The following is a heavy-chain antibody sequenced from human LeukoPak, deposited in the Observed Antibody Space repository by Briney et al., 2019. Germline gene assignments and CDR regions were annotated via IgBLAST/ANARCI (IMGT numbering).Heavy chain of an antibody. CDR1: GFTFSSYS. D-gene: IGHD2-2*01. CDR2: ISSSSSTI. J-gene: IGHJ4*02. V-gene: IGHV3-48*01. CDR3: ARDGYVVPAAIDY. Sequence: QPGGSLRLSCAASGFTFSSYSMNWVRQAPGKGLEWVSYISSSSSTIYYADSVKGRFTISRDNAKNSLYLQMNSLRAEDTAVYYCARDGYVVPAAIDYWGQGTLVTVS.